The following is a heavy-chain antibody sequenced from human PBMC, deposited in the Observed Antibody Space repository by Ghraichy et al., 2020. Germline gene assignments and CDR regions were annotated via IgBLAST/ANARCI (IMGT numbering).Heavy chain of an antibody. CDR2: ITGSGGST. V-gene: IGHV3-23*01. D-gene: IGHD4-17*01. CDR3: GKDPNGDYLGAFDF. J-gene: IGHJ3*01. CDR1: GFTFSNYV. Sequence: GGSLRLSCSASGFTFSNYVLVWIRQAPGKGLEWVSGITGSGGSTYYADSVKGRFTISRDNSKNTLYLQMNSLRAEDTARYFCGKDPNGDYLGAFDFWGQGTVVTVSS.